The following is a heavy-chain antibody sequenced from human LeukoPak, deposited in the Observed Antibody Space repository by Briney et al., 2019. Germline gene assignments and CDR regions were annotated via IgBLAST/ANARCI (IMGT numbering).Heavy chain of an antibody. CDR1: GGSISSGGYY. V-gene: IGHV4-31*03. D-gene: IGHD4-17*01. J-gene: IGHJ3*02. CDR3: ARENYGDYVLGAFDI. CDR2: IYYSGST. Sequence: SETLSLTCTVSGGSISSGGYYWSWIRQHPGKGLEWIGYIYYSGSTYYNPSLKSRVTISVDTSKNQFSLKLSSVTAADTAVYYCARENYGDYVLGAFDIWGQGTMVTVSS.